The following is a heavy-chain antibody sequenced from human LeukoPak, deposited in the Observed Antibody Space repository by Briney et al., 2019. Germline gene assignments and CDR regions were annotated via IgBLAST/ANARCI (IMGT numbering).Heavy chain of an antibody. V-gene: IGHV4-34*01. J-gene: IGHJ4*02. CDR2: INHSGST. CDR3: ATMVRGVNFDY. CDR1: GGSFSGYY. D-gene: IGHD3-10*01. Sequence: SETLSPTCAVYGGSFSGYYWSWIRQPPGKGLEWIGEINHSGSTNYNPSLKSRVTISVDTSKNQFSLKLSSVTAADTAVYYCATMVRGVNFDYWGQGTLVTVSS.